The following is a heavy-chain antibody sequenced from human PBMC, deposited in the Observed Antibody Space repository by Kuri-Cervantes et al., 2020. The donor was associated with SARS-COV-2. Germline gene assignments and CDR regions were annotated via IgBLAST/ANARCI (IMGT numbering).Heavy chain of an antibody. CDR2: INPNSGGT. J-gene: IGHJ4*02. D-gene: IGHD6-19*01. CDR3: ARASVAGTTLDY. V-gene: IGHV1-2*02. CDR1: GYTFTGYY. Sequence: ASVKVSCKASGYTFTGYYMHWVRQAPGQGLEWMGWINPNSGGTNYAQKFQGRVTMTRDTSISTAYMELSRLRSDDTAVYYCARASVAGTTLDYLGQGTLVTVSS.